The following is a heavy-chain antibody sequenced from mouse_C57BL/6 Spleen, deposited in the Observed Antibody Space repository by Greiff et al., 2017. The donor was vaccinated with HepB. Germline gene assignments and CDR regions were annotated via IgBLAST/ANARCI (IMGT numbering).Heavy chain of an antibody. V-gene: IGHV3-6*01. CDR1: GYSITSGYY. CDR2: ISYDGSN. J-gene: IGHJ2*01. CDR3: ARGGRSYFDY. Sequence: ESGPGLVKPSQSLSLTCSVTGYSITSGYYWNWIRQFPGNKLEWMGYISYDGSNNYNPSLKNRISITRDTSKNQFFLKLNSVTTEDTSTYYCARGGRSYFDYWGQGTTLTVSS.